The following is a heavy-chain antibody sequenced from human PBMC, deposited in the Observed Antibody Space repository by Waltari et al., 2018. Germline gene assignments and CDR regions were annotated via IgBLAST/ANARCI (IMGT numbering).Heavy chain of an antibody. CDR3: QRGDY. V-gene: IGHV3-7*04. Sequence: EVQLVESGGGLVQPGGSLRLSCAASGFTFSNFWMSWARQAPGKGVEWVANINQDGSGEYYVDSVKGRFTISRDNAKNSLYLQMNSLRVEDTAVYYCQRGDYWGQGTLVTVSS. J-gene: IGHJ4*02. CDR1: GFTFSNFW. CDR2: INQDGSGE.